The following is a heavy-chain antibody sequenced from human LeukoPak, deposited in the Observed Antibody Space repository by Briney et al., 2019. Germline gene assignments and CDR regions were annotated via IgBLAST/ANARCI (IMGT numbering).Heavy chain of an antibody. CDR1: GYTFTGYY. CDR2: INPNSGGT. Sequence: GSVKVSCKASGYTFTGYYMHWVRQAPGQGLEWMGWINPNSGGTNYAQKFQGRVTMTRDTSISTAYMELSRLRSDDTAVYYCARLDYYDSSGSIWGQGTMVTVSS. CDR3: ARLDYYDSSGSI. D-gene: IGHD3-22*01. V-gene: IGHV1-2*02. J-gene: IGHJ3*02.